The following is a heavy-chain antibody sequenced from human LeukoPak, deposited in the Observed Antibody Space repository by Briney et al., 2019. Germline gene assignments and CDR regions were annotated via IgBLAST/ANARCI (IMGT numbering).Heavy chain of an antibody. D-gene: IGHD4-23*01. J-gene: IGHJ4*02. V-gene: IGHV4-39*07. CDR2: IYYSGST. Sequence: PSETLSLTCTVSGDSISSSSYYWGWIRQPPGKGLEWIGSIYYSGSTYYNPSLKSRVTISVDTSKNQFSLKLSSVTAADTAVYYCATDKLRWTRAFDYWGQGTLVTVSS. CDR3: ATDKLRWTRAFDY. CDR1: GDSISSSSYY.